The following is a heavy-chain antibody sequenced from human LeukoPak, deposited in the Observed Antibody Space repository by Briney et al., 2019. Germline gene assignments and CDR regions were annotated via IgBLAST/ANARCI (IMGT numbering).Heavy chain of an antibody. J-gene: IGHJ6*03. V-gene: IGHV4-61*02. CDR3: ARAPDFWSGLGYYYYMDV. CDR1: GGSISSGSYY. CDR2: IYTSGST. Sequence: PSQTLSLTCTVSGGSISSGSYYWSCIRQPAGKGLECIGRIYTSGSTNYNPSLKSRVTISVDTSKNQFSLKLSSVTAADTAVYYCARAPDFWSGLGYYYYMDVWGKGTTVTVSS. D-gene: IGHD3-3*01.